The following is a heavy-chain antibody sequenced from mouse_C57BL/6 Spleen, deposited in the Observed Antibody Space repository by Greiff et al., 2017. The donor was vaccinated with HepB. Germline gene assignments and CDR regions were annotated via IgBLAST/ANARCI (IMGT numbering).Heavy chain of an antibody. CDR3: AREGFITTVVDEAWFAY. D-gene: IGHD1-1*01. J-gene: IGHJ3*01. V-gene: IGHV1-82*01. CDR2: IYPGDGDT. CDR1: GYAFSSSW. Sequence: QVQLQQSGPELVKPGASVKISCKASGYAFSSSWMNWVKQRPGKGLEWIGRIYPGDGDTNYNGKFKGKATLTADKSSSTAYMQLSSLTSEDSAVYFCAREGFITTVVDEAWFAYWGQGTLVTVSA.